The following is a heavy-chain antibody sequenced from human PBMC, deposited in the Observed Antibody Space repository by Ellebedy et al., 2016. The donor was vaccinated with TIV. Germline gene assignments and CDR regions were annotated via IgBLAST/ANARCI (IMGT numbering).Heavy chain of an antibody. J-gene: IGHJ3*02. Sequence: GESLKISCKGSGYTFASYWIALVRQMPGKGLERMGIIYPGDSETTYSPSFQGQVTISADKSISTAYLQWSSLKASDTAMYYCARHRGSALSDAFDIWGQGTMVTVSS. CDR1: GYTFASYW. CDR2: IYPGDSET. V-gene: IGHV5-51*01. D-gene: IGHD2-15*01. CDR3: ARHRGSALSDAFDI.